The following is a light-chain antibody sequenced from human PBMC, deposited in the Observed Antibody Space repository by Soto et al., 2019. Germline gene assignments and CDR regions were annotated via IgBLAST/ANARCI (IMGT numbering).Light chain of an antibody. CDR2: SNY. CDR3: AAWDDILNGYV. V-gene: IGLV1-44*01. Sequence: QSVLTQPPSASGTPGQRVTIPCSGSSSNIESNTVTWYQQLPGTAPKLVIYSNYDRPSGVPDRFSGSTSGTSASLVIRGLQSEDEADYYCAAWDDILNGYVFGGGTKAPS. CDR1: SSNIESNT. J-gene: IGLJ1*01.